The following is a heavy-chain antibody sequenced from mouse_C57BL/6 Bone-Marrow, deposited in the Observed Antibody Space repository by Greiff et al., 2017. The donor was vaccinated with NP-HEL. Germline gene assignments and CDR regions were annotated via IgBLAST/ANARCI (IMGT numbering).Heavy chain of an antibody. D-gene: IGHD1-1*01. V-gene: IGHV5-9*01. J-gene: IGHJ3*01. Sequence: EVQLMESGGGLVKPGGSLKLSCAASGFTFSSYTMSWVRQTPEKRLEWVATISGGGGNTYYPDSVKGRFTISRDNAKNTLYLQMSSLRSEDAAWYYCARQGYGSSYDWFAYWGQGTLVTVSA. CDR3: ARQGYGSSYDWFAY. CDR2: ISGGGGNT. CDR1: GFTFSSYT.